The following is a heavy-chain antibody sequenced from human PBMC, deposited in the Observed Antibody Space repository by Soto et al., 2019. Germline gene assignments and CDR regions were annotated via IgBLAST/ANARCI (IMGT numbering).Heavy chain of an antibody. J-gene: IGHJ6*02. CDR1: GFTFSNFE. CDR3: ARAECSSPDCLTDYYSYGLDV. V-gene: IGHV3-48*03. Sequence: LRLSCAASGFTFSNFEMHWVRQAPGKGLEWVSYINTAGSTKYYAESVKGRFTISRDNARNSLFLQMNSLRAEDTAVYYCARAECSSPDCLTDYYSYGLDVWGQGSTVTVSS. CDR2: INTAGSTK. D-gene: IGHD3-9*01.